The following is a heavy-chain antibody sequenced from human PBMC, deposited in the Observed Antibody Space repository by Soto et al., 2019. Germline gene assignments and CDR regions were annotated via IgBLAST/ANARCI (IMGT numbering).Heavy chain of an antibody. V-gene: IGHV3-48*02. CDR1: GFTFSSYS. CDR3: ARESRFLEWLSLNWFDP. D-gene: IGHD3-3*01. Sequence: GGSLRLSCAASGFTFSSYSMNWVRQAPGKGLEWVSYISSSSSTIYYADSVKGRFTISRDNAKNSLYLQMNSLRDEDTAVYYCARESRFLEWLSLNWFDPWGQGTLVTVAS. CDR2: ISSSSSTI. J-gene: IGHJ5*02.